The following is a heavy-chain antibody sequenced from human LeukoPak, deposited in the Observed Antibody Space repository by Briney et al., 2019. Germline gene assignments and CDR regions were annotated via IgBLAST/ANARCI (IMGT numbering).Heavy chain of an antibody. CDR3: ARGFWSGYELSYWYFDL. D-gene: IGHD3-3*01. Sequence: GASVKVSCKASGYTFIGYYMHWVRQAPGQGLEWMGRINPNSGGTNYAQKFQGRVTMTRDTSISTAYMELSRLRSDDTAVYYCARGFWSGYELSYWYFDLWGRGTLVTVSS. CDR1: GYTFIGYY. CDR2: INPNSGGT. V-gene: IGHV1-2*06. J-gene: IGHJ2*01.